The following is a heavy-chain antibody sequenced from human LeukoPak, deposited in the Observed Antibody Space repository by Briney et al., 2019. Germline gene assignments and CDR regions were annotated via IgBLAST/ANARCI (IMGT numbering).Heavy chain of an antibody. CDR2: IYTSGST. V-gene: IGHV4-4*07. CDR3: ARQGYYDILTGYYKGYFDL. CDR1: GGSISSYY. D-gene: IGHD3-9*01. Sequence: PSETLSLTCTVSGGSISSYYWSWIRQPAGKGLEWIGRIYTSGSTNYNPSLKSRVTMSVDTSKNQFSLKLSSVTAADAAVYYCARQGYYDILTGYYKGYFDLWGRGTLVTVSS. J-gene: IGHJ2*01.